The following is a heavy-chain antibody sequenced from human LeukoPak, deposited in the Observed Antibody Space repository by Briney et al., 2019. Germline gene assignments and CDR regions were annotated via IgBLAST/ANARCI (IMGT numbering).Heavy chain of an antibody. CDR3: ARVGEQWLVSGGGYFDY. V-gene: IGHV1-2*02. CDR2: INPNSGGT. CDR1: GYTFTGYY. J-gene: IGHJ4*02. D-gene: IGHD6-19*01. Sequence: ASVKVSCKASGYTFTGYYMHWVRQAPGQGLEWMGWINPNSGGTNYAQKFQGRVTMTRDTSISTAYMELSSLRSEDTAVYYCARVGEQWLVSGGGYFDYWGQGTLVTVSS.